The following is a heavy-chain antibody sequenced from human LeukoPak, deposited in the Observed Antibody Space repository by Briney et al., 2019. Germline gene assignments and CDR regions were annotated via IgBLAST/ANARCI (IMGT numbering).Heavy chain of an antibody. V-gene: IGHV4-59*11. D-gene: IGHD5-18*01. CDR2: VFDSGRT. J-gene: IGHJ4*02. CDR1: GGSMTTHH. CDR3: TTIKRGNIFGYFDL. Sequence: KASETLSLTCTVSGGSMTTHHWNWIRQTPGKGLEWIGYVFDSGRTKENPSLKSRVTLSADTSKNQLSLRLSSVTAADTAVYYCTTIKRGNIFGYFDLWGQGILVTVSS.